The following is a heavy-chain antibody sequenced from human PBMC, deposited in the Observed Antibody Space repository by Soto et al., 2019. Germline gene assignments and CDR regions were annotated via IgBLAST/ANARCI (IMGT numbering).Heavy chain of an antibody. J-gene: IGHJ3*01. CDR2: IDPTDSFT. D-gene: IGHD2-15*01. CDR3: ARPASGGSRDAFDV. CDR1: GYKVTTFW. V-gene: IGHV5-10-1*01. Sequence: GESLKISCKASGYKVTTFWLNWVRQTPGKGLERLGRIDPTDSFTNYSPPFEGHVTISVDRSISTAYLRWNSLQASDTAIYYCARPASGGSRDAFDVWGQGTTVTVSS.